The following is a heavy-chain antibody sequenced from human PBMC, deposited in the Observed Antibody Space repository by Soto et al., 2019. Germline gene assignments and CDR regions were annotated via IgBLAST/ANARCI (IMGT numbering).Heavy chain of an antibody. CDR1: GYSFTTYW. D-gene: IGHD2-8*01. J-gene: IGHJ4*02. V-gene: IGHV5-10-1*01. CDR2: ITPIDSYT. CDR3: ARAQLYGVCVPDY. Sequence: PGESLKISCKASGYSFTTYWITWVRQMPGKGLEWMGRITPIDSYTDYSPSFQGHVTLSADKSLSTAYLQWSSLKASDTAMYFCARAQLYGVCVPDYWGQGTLVTVSS.